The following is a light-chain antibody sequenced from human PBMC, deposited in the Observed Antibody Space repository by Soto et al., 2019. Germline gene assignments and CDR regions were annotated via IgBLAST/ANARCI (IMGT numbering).Light chain of an antibody. CDR2: EAS. J-gene: IGKJ1*01. V-gene: IGKV1-5*03. CDR1: QSTITW. Sequence: DIQMTQSPSTLSASVGDRVTITCRASQSTITWLAGYQQRPGKTPKLLISEASKLESGVPSRSSGSGSGTEFTLTISSLQPDDFATYYCQQYITYPYAFGQGTKVEIK. CDR3: QQYITYPYA.